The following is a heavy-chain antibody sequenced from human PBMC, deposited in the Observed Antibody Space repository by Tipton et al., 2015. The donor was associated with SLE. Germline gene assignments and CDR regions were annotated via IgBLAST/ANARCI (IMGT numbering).Heavy chain of an antibody. CDR3: TRGGCSSNSCYTGAFDI. Sequence: TLSLTCTVSGYSIRTGYYWGWIRQSPGKGLEWIGTIYHSGTTYYNPSLQSRVTISVDTSKNQFSLKLSSVTAADTAVYYCTRGGCSSNSCYTGAFDIWGQGTMVTVSS. D-gene: IGHD2-2*02. V-gene: IGHV4-38-2*02. J-gene: IGHJ3*02. CDR1: GYSIRTGYY. CDR2: IYHSGTT.